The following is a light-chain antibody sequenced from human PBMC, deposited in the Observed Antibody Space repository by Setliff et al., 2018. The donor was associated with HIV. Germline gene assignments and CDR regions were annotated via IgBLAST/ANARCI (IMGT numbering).Light chain of an antibody. J-gene: IGLJ1*01. CDR1: RSDVGDYDL. V-gene: IGLV2-23*02. CDR2: EVT. CDR3: YSYAGSFTWV. Sequence: LTQPASVSGSPGQSITISCTGTRSDVGDYDLVSWYQHHPGKAPKLIIFEVTKRPSGVSTRFSGSKSGNTASLTISGLQADDEADYYCYSYAGSFTWVFGTGTKVTVL.